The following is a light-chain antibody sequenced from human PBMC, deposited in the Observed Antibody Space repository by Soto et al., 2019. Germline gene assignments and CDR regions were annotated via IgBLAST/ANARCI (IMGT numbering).Light chain of an antibody. CDR3: SSCAGSYYFV. J-gene: IGLJ1*01. CDR1: SSYVGGYNY. V-gene: IGLV2-8*02. Sequence: QSALNRAVSGTRSAVRAGTISCHETSSYVGGYNYDSWHKQYLRKAPKLMVYDGSKWPSGVPERLAGSSTGNTGCFLCCGFEVEDEADYYCSSCAGSYYFVFGTGSKVPVL. CDR2: DGS.